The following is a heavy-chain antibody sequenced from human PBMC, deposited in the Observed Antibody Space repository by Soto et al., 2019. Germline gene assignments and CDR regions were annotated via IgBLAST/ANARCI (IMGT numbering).Heavy chain of an antibody. Sequence: SVKVSCKASGGTFSSYAISWVRQAPGQGLEWMGGIIPIFGTANYAQKFQGRVTITADESTSTAYMELSSLRSEDTAVYYCARISHDDYYDSSGYFPQSDYYGMDVWGQGTTVTVSS. D-gene: IGHD3-22*01. J-gene: IGHJ6*02. CDR3: ARISHDDYYDSSGYFPQSDYYGMDV. V-gene: IGHV1-69*13. CDR1: GGTFSSYA. CDR2: IIPIFGTA.